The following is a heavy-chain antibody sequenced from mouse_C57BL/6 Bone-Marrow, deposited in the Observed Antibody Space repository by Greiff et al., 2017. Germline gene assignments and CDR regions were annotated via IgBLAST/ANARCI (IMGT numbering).Heavy chain of an antibody. Sequence: QVHVKQSGAELVRPGASVKLSCKASGYTFTDYYINWVKQRPGQGLEWIARIYPGSGNTYYNEKFKGKATLTAEKSSSTAYMQLSSLTSEDSAVYFCARGGYDYEGFAYWGQGTLVTVSA. CDR3: ARGGYDYEGFAY. J-gene: IGHJ3*01. CDR1: GYTFTDYY. CDR2: IYPGSGNT. D-gene: IGHD2-4*01. V-gene: IGHV1-76*01.